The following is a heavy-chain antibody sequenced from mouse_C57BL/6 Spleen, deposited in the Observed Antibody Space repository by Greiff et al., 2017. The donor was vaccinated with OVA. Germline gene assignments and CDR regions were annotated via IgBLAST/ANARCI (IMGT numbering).Heavy chain of an antibody. CDR3: ARVYGSSYGYAMDY. CDR1: GFNIKNTY. CDR2: IDPANGNT. J-gene: IGHJ4*01. Sequence: EVQLVESVAELVRPGASVKLSCTASGFNIKNTYMPWVKQRPEQGLEWIGRIDPANGNTKYAPKFQGKATITADTSSNTAYLQLSSLTSEDTAIYYCARVYGSSYGYAMDYWGQGTSVTVSS. D-gene: IGHD1-1*01. V-gene: IGHV14-3*01.